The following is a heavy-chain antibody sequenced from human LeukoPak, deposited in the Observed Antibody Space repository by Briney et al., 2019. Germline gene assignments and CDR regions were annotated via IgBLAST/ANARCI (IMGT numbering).Heavy chain of an antibody. J-gene: IGHJ6*03. CDR3: TRDQRSGYSGYDYYYYYYMDV. CDR2: INHSGST. D-gene: IGHD5-12*01. CDR1: GGSFSGYY. V-gene: IGHV4-34*01. Sequence: PSETLSLTCAVYGGSFSGYYWSWIRQPPGKGLEWIGEINHSGSTNYDPSLKSRVTISVDTSKNQFSLKLSSVTAADTAVYYCTRDQRSGYSGYDYYYYYYMDVWGKGTTVTVSS.